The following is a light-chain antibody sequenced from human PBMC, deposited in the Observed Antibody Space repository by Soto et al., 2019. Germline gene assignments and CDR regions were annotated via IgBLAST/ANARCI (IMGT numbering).Light chain of an antibody. CDR3: QQYGRSPSFT. CDR2: GAS. V-gene: IGKV3-20*01. Sequence: EIVLTQSPGTLSLSPGERATLSCRASQSVSSSYLAWYQQKPGQAPRLLIYGASGRATGIPDRFSGSGSWTDFSLTISRLEPEVFAVYYCQQYGRSPSFTFGPGTKVDIK. CDR1: QSVSSSY. J-gene: IGKJ3*01.